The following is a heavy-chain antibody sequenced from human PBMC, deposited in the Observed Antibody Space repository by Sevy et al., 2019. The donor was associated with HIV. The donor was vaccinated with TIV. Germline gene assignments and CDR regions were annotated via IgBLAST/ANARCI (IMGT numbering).Heavy chain of an antibody. J-gene: IGHJ6*02. CDR3: ARDTIVVVPAASGPYYFDYGMDV. CDR1: GFTFSSYS. D-gene: IGHD2-2*01. Sequence: GGSLRLSCAASGFTFSSYSMNWVRQAPGKGLEWVSSITSSSNYIYNADSVKGRFTISRDNAKNSLYLQMNSLRAEDTAVYYCARDTIVVVPAASGPYYFDYGMDVWGQGTTVTVSS. V-gene: IGHV3-21*01. CDR2: ITSSSNYI.